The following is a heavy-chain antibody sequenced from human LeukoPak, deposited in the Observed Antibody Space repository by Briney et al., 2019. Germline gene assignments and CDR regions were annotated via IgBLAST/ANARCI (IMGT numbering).Heavy chain of an antibody. Sequence: SVKVSCTASGGTFSSYAISWVRQAPGQGLEWMGGIIPIFGTANCAQKFQGRVTITADKSTSTAYMELSSLRSEDTAVYYCASGNIVVVPAAGVDNWFDPWGQGTLVTVSS. J-gene: IGHJ5*02. V-gene: IGHV1-69*06. CDR1: GGTFSSYA. D-gene: IGHD2-2*01. CDR2: IIPIFGTA. CDR3: ASGNIVVVPAAGVDNWFDP.